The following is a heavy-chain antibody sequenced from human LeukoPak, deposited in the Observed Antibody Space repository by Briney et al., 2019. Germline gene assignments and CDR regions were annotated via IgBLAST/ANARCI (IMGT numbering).Heavy chain of an antibody. CDR2: IYTSGST. CDR1: GGSISSYY. Sequence: SETLSLTCTVSGGSISSYYWSWIRQPAGKGLEWIGRIYTSGSTNYNPSLKSRVTMSVDTSKNQFSLKLSSVTAADTAVYYCARGYCSSTSCFLNWFDPWGQGTLVTVSS. CDR3: ARGYCSSTSCFLNWFDP. D-gene: IGHD2-2*01. V-gene: IGHV4-4*07. J-gene: IGHJ5*02.